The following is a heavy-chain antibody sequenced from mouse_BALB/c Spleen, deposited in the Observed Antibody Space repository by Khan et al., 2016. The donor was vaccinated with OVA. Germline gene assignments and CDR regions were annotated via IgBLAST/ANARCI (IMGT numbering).Heavy chain of an antibody. J-gene: IGHJ3*01. CDR3: ANHGSSSAWFAY. V-gene: IGHV1-7*01. D-gene: IGHD1-1*01. Sequence: QVQLKESGAELAKPGASVKMSCKASGYTFTSYWMHWVKQRPGQGLEWIGYINPSTGYSEYNQKFKDKATLTADKSSSTAYMQLSSLTSDYSAVYDGANHGSSSAWFAYWGQGTLVTVSA. CDR1: GYTFTSYW. CDR2: INPSTGYS.